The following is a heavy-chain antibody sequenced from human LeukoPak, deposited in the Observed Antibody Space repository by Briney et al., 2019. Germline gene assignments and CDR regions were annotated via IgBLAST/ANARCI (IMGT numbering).Heavy chain of an antibody. CDR2: INWNGGRT. CDR3: AKDLRSSADSKMGAADY. D-gene: IGHD1-26*01. V-gene: IGHV3-20*04. Sequence: PGGSLRLSCAASGFTFDDYGMSWVRQAPGKGLEWVSGINWNGGRTGYADSVKGRFTISRDNAKNSLYLQMNSLRAEDTAVYYCAKDLRSSADSKMGAADYWGQGTLVTVSS. CDR1: GFTFDDYG. J-gene: IGHJ4*02.